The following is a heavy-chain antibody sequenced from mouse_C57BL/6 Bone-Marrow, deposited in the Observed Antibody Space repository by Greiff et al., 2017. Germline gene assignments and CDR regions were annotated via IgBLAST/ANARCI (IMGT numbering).Heavy chain of an antibody. J-gene: IGHJ1*03. V-gene: IGHV1-12*01. D-gene: IGHD1-1*01. Sequence: QVQLQQSGAELVRPGASVKMSCKASGYTFTSYNMHWVKQTPRQGLEWIGAIYPGNGDTSYNQKFKGKATLTVDKSSSTAYMQLSSLTSEDSAVYFCARDAYYYGSSYPQVGYFDVWGTGTTVTVSS. CDR1: GYTFTSYN. CDR2: IYPGNGDT. CDR3: ARDAYYYGSSYPQVGYFDV.